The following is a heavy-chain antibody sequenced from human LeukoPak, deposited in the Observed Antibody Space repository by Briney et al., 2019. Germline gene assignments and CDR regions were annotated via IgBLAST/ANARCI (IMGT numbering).Heavy chain of an antibody. CDR2: IYSGGST. V-gene: IGHV3-66*01. Sequence: PGGSLRLSCAASRSTVSSNYMSWVRQAPGKGLEWVSVIYSGGSTYYADSVKGRFTISRDNSKNTLYLQMNSLRAEDTAVYYCAGGYCSGGSCIDAFDIWGQGTMVTVSS. CDR3: AGGYCSGGSCIDAFDI. D-gene: IGHD2-15*01. CDR1: RSTVSSNY. J-gene: IGHJ3*02.